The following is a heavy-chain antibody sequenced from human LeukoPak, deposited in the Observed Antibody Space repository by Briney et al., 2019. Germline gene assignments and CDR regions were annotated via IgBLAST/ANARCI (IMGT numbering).Heavy chain of an antibody. CDR3: ARVGYNYDLGNAFDI. CDR1: GFAFSQFT. J-gene: IGHJ3*02. CDR2: ISHDGYHE. V-gene: IGHV3-30-3*01. Sequence: GRSLRLSCAASGFAFSQFTVPWVRQAPGKGLEWVAVISHDGYHEYYADSVKGRFTISRDNSRNTLFLQMNSLRADDTAVYYCARVGYNYDLGNAFDIWGQGTVVTVSS. D-gene: IGHD1-20*01.